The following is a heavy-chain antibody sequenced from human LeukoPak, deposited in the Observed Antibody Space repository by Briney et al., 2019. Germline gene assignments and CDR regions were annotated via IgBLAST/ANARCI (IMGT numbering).Heavy chain of an antibody. Sequence: PGGSLRLSCAASGFTFSSYAMSWVRQAPGKGLEWVSAISTAGDPYYPGSVKGRFTISRENAKNSLYLQMNSLRAGDTAVYYCARVHCSSTSCYGGYSYGEDAFDIWGQGTMVTVSS. D-gene: IGHD2-2*01. V-gene: IGHV3-13*05. CDR3: ARVHCSSTSCYGGYSYGEDAFDI. CDR1: GFTFSSYA. J-gene: IGHJ3*02. CDR2: ISTAGDP.